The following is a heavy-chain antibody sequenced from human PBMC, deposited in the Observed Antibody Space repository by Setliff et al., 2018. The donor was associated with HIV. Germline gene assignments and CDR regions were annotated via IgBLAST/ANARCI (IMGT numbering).Heavy chain of an antibody. J-gene: IGHJ1*01. CDR2: INPSGGST. CDR1: GYTFTSYD. D-gene: IGHD3-22*01. Sequence: ASVKVSCKASGYTFTSYDMHWVRQAPGQGLEWMGIINPSGGSTSYAQKFQDRVTISADESTSTAYMELSSLRSEDTAVYYCARLMTADYYDTSGYFQHWGQGTLVTVSS. V-gene: IGHV1-46*01. CDR3: ARLMTADYYDTSGYFQH.